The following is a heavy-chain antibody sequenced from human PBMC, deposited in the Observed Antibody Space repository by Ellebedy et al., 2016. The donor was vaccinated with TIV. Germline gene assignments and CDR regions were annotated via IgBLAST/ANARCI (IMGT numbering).Heavy chain of an antibody. CDR2: IYYSGST. Sequence: SETLSLTXTVSGGSISSGGYYWSWIRQHPGKGLEWIGYIYYSGSTYYNPSLKSRVTISVDTSKNQFSLKLSSVTAADTAVYYCARGGGTSEGAFDYWGQGTLVTVSS. J-gene: IGHJ4*02. CDR3: ARGGGTSEGAFDY. V-gene: IGHV4-31*03. D-gene: IGHD2-2*01. CDR1: GGSISSGGYY.